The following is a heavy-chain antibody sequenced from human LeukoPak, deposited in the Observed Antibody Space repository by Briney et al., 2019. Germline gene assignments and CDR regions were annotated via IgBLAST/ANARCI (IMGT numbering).Heavy chain of an antibody. CDR3: ARDIVVVTAITALDY. Sequence: ASVKVSCKASGYTFTNYAMYWVRQAPGQRLEWMGWINAGNGNTKYSQKFQGRVTITRDASASTAYMELSSLRSEDTAVYYCARDIVVVTAITALDYWGQGTLVTVSS. V-gene: IGHV1-3*01. J-gene: IGHJ4*02. D-gene: IGHD2-21*02. CDR1: GYTFTNYA. CDR2: INAGNGNT.